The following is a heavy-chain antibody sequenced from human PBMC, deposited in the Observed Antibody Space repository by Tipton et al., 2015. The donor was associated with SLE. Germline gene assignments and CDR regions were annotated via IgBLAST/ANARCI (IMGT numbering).Heavy chain of an antibody. CDR3: ARGRGGSRRWFEIPQSDKSTRRPRNWFDP. CDR1: GYSISSGYY. D-gene: IGHD2-2*01. CDR2: LYTSAST. Sequence: TLSLTCAVSGYSISSGYYWGWIRQPAGKGLEWIGRLYTSASTLYNPSLKSRVTLSSDTSKNQFSLRVRSVTAADTAVYYCARGRGGSRRWFEIPQSDKSTRRPRNWFDPWGQGTLVTVSS. V-gene: IGHV4-61*02. J-gene: IGHJ5*02.